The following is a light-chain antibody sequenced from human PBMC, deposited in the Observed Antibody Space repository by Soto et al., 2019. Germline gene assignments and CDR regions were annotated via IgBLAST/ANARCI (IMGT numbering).Light chain of an antibody. V-gene: IGLV2-8*01. CDR2: EVV. CDR3: KSYVGSNPHV. J-gene: IGLJ1*01. CDR1: KNDIGVYDF. Sequence: QAVLTEPPSAAGSPGQSATVSCTGTKNDIGVYDFVSWYQHHPGKAPRLIIYEVVQRPSGVPDRFSGSKSGNTASLTVSGLQAADEADYFCKSYVGSNPHVFGSGIKITVL.